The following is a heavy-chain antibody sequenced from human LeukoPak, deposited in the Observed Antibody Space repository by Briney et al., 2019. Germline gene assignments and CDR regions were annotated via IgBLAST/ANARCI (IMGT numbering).Heavy chain of an antibody. CDR1: GGSISSYC. CDR3: ARAATVTSPLYYYYGMDV. J-gene: IGHJ6*02. D-gene: IGHD4-17*01. Sequence: PSETLSLTCTVSGGSISSYCWSWIRQPPGKGLEWIGYIYYSGSTNYNPSLKSRVTISVDTSKNQFSLKLSSVTAADTAVYYCARAATVTSPLYYYYGMDVWGQGTTVTVSS. CDR2: IYYSGST. V-gene: IGHV4-59*13.